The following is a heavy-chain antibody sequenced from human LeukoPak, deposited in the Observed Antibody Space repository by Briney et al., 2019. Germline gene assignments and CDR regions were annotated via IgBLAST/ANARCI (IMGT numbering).Heavy chain of an antibody. Sequence: ESLKISCKGSGYSFTSYWIGWVRQMPGKGLEWMGIIYPGDSDTRYSPSFQGQVTISADKSISTAYLQWSSLKASDTAMYYCATRYNYYDSSGYYYLDYWGQGTLVTVSS. CDR3: ATRYNYYDSSGYYYLDY. D-gene: IGHD3-22*01. CDR2: IYPGDSDT. CDR1: GYSFTSYW. V-gene: IGHV5-51*01. J-gene: IGHJ4*02.